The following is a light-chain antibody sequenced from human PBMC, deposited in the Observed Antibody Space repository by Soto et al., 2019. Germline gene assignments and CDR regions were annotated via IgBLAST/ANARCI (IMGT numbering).Light chain of an antibody. J-gene: IGKJ1*01. CDR3: QQYYNWPRT. V-gene: IGKV3-15*01. CDR2: GAS. CDR1: QSVGNF. Sequence: EIVMTQSPATLSVSPGERTTLSCRASQSVGNFLAWYQQKPGQAPRLLIYGASTRATGIPDRFSGSGSGTEFTLSISSLQSEDFAVYYCQQYYNWPRTFGQGTKVDIK.